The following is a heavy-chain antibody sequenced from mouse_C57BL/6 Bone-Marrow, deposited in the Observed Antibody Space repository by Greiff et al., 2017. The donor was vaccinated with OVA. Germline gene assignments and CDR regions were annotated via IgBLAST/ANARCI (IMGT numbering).Heavy chain of an antibody. V-gene: IGHV1-7*01. CDR3: ARIGDIYYGYAFDY. Sequence: QVQLKQSGAELAKPGASVKLSCKASGYTFTSYWMHWVKQRPGQGLAWIGYINPSSGYTKYNQKFKDKATLTADNSSSTAYMKLSSLTYKDYAVYYCARIGDIYYGYAFDYRGQGTTLTVTS. J-gene: IGHJ2*01. CDR2: INPSSGYT. D-gene: IGHD2-2*01. CDR1: GYTFTSYW.